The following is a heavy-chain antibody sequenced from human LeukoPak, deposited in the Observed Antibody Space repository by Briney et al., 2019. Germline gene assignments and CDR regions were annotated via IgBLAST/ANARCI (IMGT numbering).Heavy chain of an antibody. J-gene: IGHJ4*02. CDR3: VKDRGSSGWSPFAY. CDR2: ISTAGRST. CDR1: GFIFSVST. D-gene: IGHD6-19*01. Sequence: SGGSLRLSCAASGFIFSVSTMHWVRQAPGKGLEFVSSISTAGRSTYYADSAKGRFAISRDDFNSTVYLHMSSLRPEDTAMYYCVKDRGSSGWSPFAYWGQGTLVTVSP. V-gene: IGHV3-64D*06.